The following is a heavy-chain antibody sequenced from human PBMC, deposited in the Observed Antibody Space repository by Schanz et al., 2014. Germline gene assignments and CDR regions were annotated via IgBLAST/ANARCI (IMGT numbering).Heavy chain of an antibody. D-gene: IGHD4-17*01. CDR3: ARDRGMTTSDYYYGMDV. J-gene: IGHJ6*02. V-gene: IGHV4-30-4*07. Sequence: QVQLQESGPGLVKPSQTLSLTCAVSGGSISSGGYSWNWIRQPPGKGLEWIVYIYYSGSTSYKPSRKSRVTISGDPSKNQVALKLSSVTAADTAVYYCARDRGMTTSDYYYGMDVWGQGTTVTVSS. CDR2: IYYSGST. CDR1: GGSISSGGYS.